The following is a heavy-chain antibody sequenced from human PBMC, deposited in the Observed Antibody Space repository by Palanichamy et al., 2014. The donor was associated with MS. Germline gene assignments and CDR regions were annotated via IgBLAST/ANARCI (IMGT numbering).Heavy chain of an antibody. D-gene: IGHD6-19*01. V-gene: IGHV4-59*01. CDR1: GGSISSYY. J-gene: IGHJ6*02. CDR3: ARGGRAVAGIYYYYYYGMDV. CDR2: IYYSGST. Sequence: QVQLQESGPGLVKPSETLSLTCTVSGGSISSYYWIWQPPGKGLEWIGYIYYSGSTNYNPSLKSRVTISVDTSKNQFSLKLSSVTAADTAVYYCARGGRAVAGIYYYYYYGMDVWGQGTTVTVSS.